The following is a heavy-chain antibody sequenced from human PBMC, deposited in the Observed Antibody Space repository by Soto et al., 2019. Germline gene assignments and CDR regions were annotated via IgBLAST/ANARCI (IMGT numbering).Heavy chain of an antibody. CDR2: IKQDGSEK. J-gene: IGHJ4*02. D-gene: IGHD2-21*02. Sequence: LRLSCAASGFTFSSFWMRWVRQAPGKGLEWVANIKQDGSEKYYVDYVKGRFTISRDNAKNSLYLQMNSLRAEDTAVYYCVIHPGDCFPHYWCQGPLVTLSS. CDR3: VIHPGDCFPHY. V-gene: IGHV3-7*03. CDR1: GFTFSSFW.